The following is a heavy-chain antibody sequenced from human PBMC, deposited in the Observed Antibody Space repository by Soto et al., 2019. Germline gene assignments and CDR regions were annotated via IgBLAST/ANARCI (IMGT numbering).Heavy chain of an antibody. CDR1: AFTFSDHF. CDR3: ARNLAYGGGYTFDY. J-gene: IGHJ4*02. D-gene: IGHD2-21*01. V-gene: IGHV3-72*01. CDR2: SRDKAHSYTT. Sequence: GGSLRLSCEVSAFTFSDHFIDWVRQAPGKGLEWVGRSRDKAHSYTTEYAASVKGKFTISRDDSRNSLYLQMNSLKTEDTAVYYCARNLAYGGGYTFDYWGQGALVTVAS.